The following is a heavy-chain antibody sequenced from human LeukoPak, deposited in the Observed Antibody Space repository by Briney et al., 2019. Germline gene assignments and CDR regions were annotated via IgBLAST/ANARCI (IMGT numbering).Heavy chain of an antibody. Sequence: SETLSLTCTVSGGSISSYYWSWIRQPAGKGLEWIGRIYTSGSTNYNPSLKSRVTISVDKSKNEFSLKLTSVTAADTAVYYCARFYYDSSGYQYFDYWGQGTLVTVSS. CDR2: IYTSGST. V-gene: IGHV4-4*07. CDR3: ARFYYDSSGYQYFDY. D-gene: IGHD3-22*01. CDR1: GGSISSYY. J-gene: IGHJ4*02.